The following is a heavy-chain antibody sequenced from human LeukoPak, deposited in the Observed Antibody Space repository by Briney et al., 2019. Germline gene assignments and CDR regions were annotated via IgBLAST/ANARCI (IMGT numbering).Heavy chain of an antibody. CDR1: GFTFSSYS. J-gene: IGHJ5*02. D-gene: IGHD4-17*01. CDR2: ISSSSSYI. Sequence: PGGSLRLSCAASGFTFSSYSMNWVRQAPGKGLEWVSSISSSSSYIYYADSVKGRFTISRDNAKNSLYLQMNSLRAEDTAVYYCARGAPDSGDYEWFDPWGQGTLVTVSS. CDR3: ARGAPDSGDYEWFDP. V-gene: IGHV3-21*01.